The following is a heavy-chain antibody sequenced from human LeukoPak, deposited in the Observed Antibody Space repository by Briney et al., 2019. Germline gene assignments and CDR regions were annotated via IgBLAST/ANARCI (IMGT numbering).Heavy chain of an antibody. D-gene: IGHD3-10*01. V-gene: IGHV1-69*05. CDR2: IIPIFGTA. J-gene: IGHJ6*03. CDR3: ARDGLSYFGDQDYYYYMDV. Sequence: GASVKVSCKASGGTFSNYAISWVRQAPGQGLEWMGGIIPIFGTANYAQKFQGRVTITTDESTSTAYMELSSLRSEDTAVYYCARDGLSYFGDQDYYYYMDVWGKGTTVTVSS. CDR1: GGTFSNYA.